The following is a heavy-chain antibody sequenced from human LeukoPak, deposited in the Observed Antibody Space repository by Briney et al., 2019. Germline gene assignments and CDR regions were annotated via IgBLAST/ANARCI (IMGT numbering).Heavy chain of an antibody. Sequence: GGSLRLSCAASGFTFNTYSMNWVRQAPGKGLEWVSSISSGDSYISYADSVKGRFTVSRDNAKKSLYLQMNSLRAEDTAVYYCARERLREVPEYYFDYWGQGTLVTVSS. J-gene: IGHJ4*02. D-gene: IGHD1-26*01. CDR3: ARERLREVPEYYFDY. CDR1: GFTFNTYS. V-gene: IGHV3-21*01. CDR2: ISSGDSYI.